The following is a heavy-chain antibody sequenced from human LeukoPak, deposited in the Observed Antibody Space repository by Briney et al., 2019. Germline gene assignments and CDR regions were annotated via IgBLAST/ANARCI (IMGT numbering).Heavy chain of an antibody. Sequence: SGTLSLTCTVSGGFVSSYYWSWIRQPPGKGLEWIGYMYYTDNASYNPSLQSRVTISVDTSKNQFSLRLRSLTAADTAIYYCARCSSGYWFDPWGQGILVTVSS. CDR1: GGFVSSYY. CDR3: ARCSSGYWFDP. D-gene: IGHD6-19*01. V-gene: IGHV4-59*02. CDR2: MYYTDNA. J-gene: IGHJ5*02.